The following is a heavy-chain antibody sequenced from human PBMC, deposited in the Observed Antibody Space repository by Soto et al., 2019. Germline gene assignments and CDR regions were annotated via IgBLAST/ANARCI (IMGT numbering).Heavy chain of an antibody. CDR3: VRARSGAPSCEGRDWLVP. CDR1: GLTFSKYA. Sequence: QMQLVESGGGVVQPGGSLRLSCAASGLTFSKYAMHWVRQAPGKGLEWVAVILHDGDKKRSADSVEGRFTIARDNSMDTLSLQMSGLRAKDSAVYYCVRARSGAPSCEGRDWLVPWGHGTPVTVSS. CDR2: ILHDGDKK. J-gene: IGHJ5*02. V-gene: IGHV3-30*03. D-gene: IGHD1-26*01.